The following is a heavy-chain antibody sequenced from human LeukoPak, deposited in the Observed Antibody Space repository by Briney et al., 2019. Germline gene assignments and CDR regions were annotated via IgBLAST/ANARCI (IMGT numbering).Heavy chain of an antibody. CDR1: GGSISSGDYY. D-gene: IGHD5-12*01. CDR2: IYYSGST. V-gene: IGHV4-61*08. Sequence: SSETLSLTCTVSGGSISSGDYYWSWIRQPPGKGLEWIGYIYYSGSTNYNPSLKSRVTISVDTSKNQFSLNLSSVTAADTAVYYCARGGGYSGYDFGYWGQGTLVTVSS. J-gene: IGHJ4*02. CDR3: ARGGGYSGYDFGY.